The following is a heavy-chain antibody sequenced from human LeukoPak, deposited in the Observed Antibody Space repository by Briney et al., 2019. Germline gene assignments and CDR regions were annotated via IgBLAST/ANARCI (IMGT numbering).Heavy chain of an antibody. J-gene: IGHJ4*02. CDR3: ARSDYDSWSGYYTY. CDR1: GFTFSSYW. CDR2: IKHDGSEK. Sequence: GGSLRLSCAASGFTFSSYWMSWVRQAPGKGLEWVANIKHDGSEKYYVDSVKGRFTISRDNAKNSLYLQMNSLRAEDTAVYYCARSDYDSWSGYYTYWGQGTLVTVSS. V-gene: IGHV3-7*01. D-gene: IGHD3-3*01.